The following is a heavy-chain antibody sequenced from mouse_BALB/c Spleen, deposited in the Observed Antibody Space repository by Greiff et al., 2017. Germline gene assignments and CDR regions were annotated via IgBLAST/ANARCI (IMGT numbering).Heavy chain of an antibody. J-gene: IGHJ4*01. CDR1: GYAFSSYW. D-gene: IGHD2-2*01. V-gene: IGHV1-80*01. Sequence: QVQLQQSGAELVRPGSSVKISCKASGYAFSSYWMNWVKQRPGQGLEWIGQIYPGDGDTNYNGKFKGKATLTADKSSSTAYMQLSSLTSEDSAVYFCARRLPSYAMDYWGQGTSVTVSS. CDR3: ARRLPSYAMDY. CDR2: IYPGDGDT.